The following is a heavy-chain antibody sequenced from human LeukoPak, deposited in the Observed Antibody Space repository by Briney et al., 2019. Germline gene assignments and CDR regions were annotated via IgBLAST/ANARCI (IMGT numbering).Heavy chain of an antibody. Sequence: GASVKVSCKASGYTFTGYYMHWVRQAPGQGLEWMGWINPKSGDTNYAQKFQGRVTMTRDTSISTAYMELSKLRSEDTAVYYCARSAMHTFGSWGQGILVTVSS. V-gene: IGHV1-2*02. D-gene: IGHD5-18*01. CDR3: ARSAMHTFGS. CDR1: GYTFTGYY. CDR2: INPKSGDT. J-gene: IGHJ4*02.